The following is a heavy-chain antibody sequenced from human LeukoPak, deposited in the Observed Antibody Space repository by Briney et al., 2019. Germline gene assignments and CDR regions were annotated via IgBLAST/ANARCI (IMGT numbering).Heavy chain of an antibody. CDR2: IRYDGSNE. CDR3: AKDLGRDLDY. CDR1: GFTFSSYG. Sequence: GGSLRLSCAASGFTFSSYGMHWVRQAPGKGLEWVAFIRYDGSNEYYADSVKGRFTISRDNSKNTLYLQMNSLRAEDTAVYYCAKDLGRDLDYWGQGTLVTVSS. V-gene: IGHV3-30*02. J-gene: IGHJ4*02.